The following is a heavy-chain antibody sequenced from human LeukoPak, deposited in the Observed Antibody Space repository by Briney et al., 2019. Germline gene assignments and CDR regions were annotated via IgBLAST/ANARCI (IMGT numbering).Heavy chain of an antibody. D-gene: IGHD2-2*01. CDR2: FGLYGGTT. J-gene: IGHJ3*01. V-gene: IGHV3-23*01. CDR3: VKDSSTTSWYFAFDV. Sequence: GGSLRLSCAASGLIFSSYAMTWVRQAPGKRLEWVSSFGLYGGTTHYADSVKGRFTISRDNSKNTLYLQMTSLRADDAAVYYCVKDSSTTSWYFAFDVWGQGTMVAVSS. CDR1: GLIFSSYA.